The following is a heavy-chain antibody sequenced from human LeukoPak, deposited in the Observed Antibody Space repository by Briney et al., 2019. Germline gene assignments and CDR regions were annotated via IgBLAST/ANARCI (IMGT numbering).Heavy chain of an antibody. CDR2: IWYDEITK. Sequence: GGSLRLSCVASGFTFRSYGIHWVRQAPGKGLEWLAFIWYDEITKDYADSVKGRFTISRDNSKNTLYVQMNSLRADDTAVYYCARAVTWIDPWGQGTLVTVSS. V-gene: IGHV3-30*02. CDR3: ARAVTWIDP. CDR1: GFTFRSYG. J-gene: IGHJ5*02.